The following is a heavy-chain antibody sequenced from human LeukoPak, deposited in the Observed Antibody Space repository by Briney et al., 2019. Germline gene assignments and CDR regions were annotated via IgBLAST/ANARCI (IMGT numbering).Heavy chain of an antibody. CDR3: ARVGGYGDYPGYFQH. CDR1: GGTFSSYA. J-gene: IGHJ1*01. Sequence: GASVKVSCKASGGTFSSYAISWVRQAPGQGLEWMGGIIPIFGTANYAQKFQGRATITADESTSTAYMELSSLRSEDTAVYYCARVGGYGDYPGYFQHWGQGTLVTVSS. V-gene: IGHV1-69*13. CDR2: IIPIFGTA. D-gene: IGHD4-17*01.